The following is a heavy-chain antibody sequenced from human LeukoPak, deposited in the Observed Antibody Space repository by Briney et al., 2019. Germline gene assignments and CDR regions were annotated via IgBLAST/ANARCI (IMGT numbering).Heavy chain of an antibody. CDR3: AKDRVSMIVVVAFDI. Sequence: GGSLRLSCAASGFTFSNYAMSWVRQAAGKGLEWVSAISGSGLRTYYADSVKGRFTISRDISKNTLYLQMDSLRAEDTAVYYCAKDRVSMIVVVAFDIWGQGTMVTVSS. J-gene: IGHJ3*02. CDR1: GFTFSNYA. CDR2: ISGSGLRT. D-gene: IGHD3-22*01. V-gene: IGHV3-23*01.